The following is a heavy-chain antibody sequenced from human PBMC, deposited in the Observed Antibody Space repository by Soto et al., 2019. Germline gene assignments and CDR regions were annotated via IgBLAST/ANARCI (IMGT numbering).Heavy chain of an antibody. Sequence: ASVKVSCKASGYTFTSYYMHWVRQAPGQGLEWMGIINPSGGSTSYAQKFQGRVTMTRDTSTSTVYMELSSLRSEDTAVYYCARVRRGVAGTGFPLGYWGQGTLVTVSS. CDR1: GYTFTSYY. J-gene: IGHJ4*02. CDR2: INPSGGST. CDR3: ARVRRGVAGTGFPLGY. D-gene: IGHD6-19*01. V-gene: IGHV1-46*01.